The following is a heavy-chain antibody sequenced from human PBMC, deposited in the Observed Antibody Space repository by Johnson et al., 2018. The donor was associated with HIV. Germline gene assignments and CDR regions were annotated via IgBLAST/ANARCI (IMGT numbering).Heavy chain of an antibody. CDR3: AREAGTAFDI. CDR1: GFTFSTYA. J-gene: IGHJ3*02. CDR2: IWPDGSNR. Sequence: QVQLVESGGGLVQPGGSLGLSCAASGFTFSTYAMTWVRQAPGKGLEWLAVIWPDGSNRFYADSVKGRFTISRDNSKNTLYLQMNSLRAEDTAVYYCAREAGTAFDIWGQGTMVIVSS. V-gene: IGHV3-33*08.